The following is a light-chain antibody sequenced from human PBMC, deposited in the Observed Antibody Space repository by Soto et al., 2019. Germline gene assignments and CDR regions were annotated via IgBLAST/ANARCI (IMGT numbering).Light chain of an antibody. V-gene: IGKV3-11*01. J-gene: IGKJ4*02. CDR2: DAS. CDR3: PERSKWPG. Sequence: EIVLTQSPATLSLSPGERATLSCRASQSVSSYLAWYQQKPGQAPRLLIYDASNRATGIPARFSGSGSGTSLTLTNRSLEPEDFAVYYCPERSKWPGFGGGTKGEIK. CDR1: QSVSSY.